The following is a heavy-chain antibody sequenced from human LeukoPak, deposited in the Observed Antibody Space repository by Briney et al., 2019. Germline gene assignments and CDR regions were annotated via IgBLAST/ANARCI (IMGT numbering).Heavy chain of an antibody. D-gene: IGHD5-24*01. CDR3: ARGLGGWLQLVY. J-gene: IGHJ4*02. V-gene: IGHV3-66*01. CDR2: IYSGGST. CDR1: EFTVSNNY. Sequence: GGSLRLSCAASEFTVSNNYMSWVRQAPGKGLEWVSVIYSGGSTYYADSVKGRFTTSRDNSKNTLYLQMNSLRAEDTAVYYCARGLGGWLQLVYRGQGTPVTASS.